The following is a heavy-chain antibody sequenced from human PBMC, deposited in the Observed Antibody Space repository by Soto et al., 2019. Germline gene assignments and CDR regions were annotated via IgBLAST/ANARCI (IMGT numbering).Heavy chain of an antibody. Sequence: SSVKVSRKASVCTVSRYTISWLRQDPGKGLAWMGRIIPILGIATYAQKFQGRVTIPADKSTSTAYMELTSLRSEDTAVYYCARITSAVAGPNAFDIWGQGTMVTV. D-gene: IGHD6-19*01. CDR3: ARITSAVAGPNAFDI. J-gene: IGHJ3*02. CDR2: IIPILGIA. CDR1: VCTVSRYT. V-gene: IGHV1-69*02.